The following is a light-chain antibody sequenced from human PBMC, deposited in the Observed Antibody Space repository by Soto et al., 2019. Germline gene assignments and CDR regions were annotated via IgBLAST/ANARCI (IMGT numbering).Light chain of an antibody. CDR3: CSYAGGGTFV. Sequence: QSALTQPASVSGSPGQSITISCTGTSSDVGKYNLVSWYQQHPGKAPQLMIYEGSKRPSGVSNHFSGSKSGNTASLTISGLQPEDEADYYCCSYAGGGTFVFGGGTQLTVL. J-gene: IGLJ2*01. CDR2: EGS. V-gene: IGLV2-23*03. CDR1: SSDVGKYNL.